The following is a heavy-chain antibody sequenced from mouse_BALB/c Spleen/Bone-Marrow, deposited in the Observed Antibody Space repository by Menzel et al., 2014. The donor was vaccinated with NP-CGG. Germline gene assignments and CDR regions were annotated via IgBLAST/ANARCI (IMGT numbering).Heavy chain of an antibody. J-gene: IGHJ3*01. V-gene: IGHV14-3*02. CDR1: GFNIKDTY. CDR2: IDPANGNT. Sequence: VQPQESGAELVKPGASVKLSCTASGFNIKDTYMHWVKQRPEQGLEWIGRIDPANGNTKYDPKFQGKATMTADTYSNTAYLQLSSLTSEDTAVYYCNGGYYEAWFAYWGQGTLVTVSA. D-gene: IGHD2-3*01. CDR3: NGGYYEAWFAY.